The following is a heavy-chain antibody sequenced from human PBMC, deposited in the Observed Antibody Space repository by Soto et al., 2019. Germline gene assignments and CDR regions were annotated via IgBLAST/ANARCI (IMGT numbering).Heavy chain of an antibody. V-gene: IGHV3-23*01. Sequence: PGGSLRLSCAASGFTLSAHAMSWVRPAPCKWPQWVSAISGGGGDTYYADYVKGRFTISRDNSKNTLYLQMHSLRADDTAVYYCAKGGTSSGPYYYGMDVWGQGTTVTVSS. CDR1: GFTLSAHA. CDR3: AKGGTSSGPYYYGMDV. CDR2: ISGGGGDT. D-gene: IGHD6-19*01. J-gene: IGHJ6*02.